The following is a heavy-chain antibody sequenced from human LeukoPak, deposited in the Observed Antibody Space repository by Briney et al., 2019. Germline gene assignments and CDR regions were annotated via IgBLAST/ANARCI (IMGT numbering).Heavy chain of an antibody. CDR1: GYTFTNYE. V-gene: IGHV1-8*01. Sequence: ASVKVTCKASGYTFTNYEINWVRQATGHGLEWMGWMNPNSGDTAYAQKFQGRITMTRSTSITTAYIELSGLRSEDTAVYYCARGLGSYDSSELTWPMISFWGQGTQVTVSS. CDR3: ARGLGSYDSSELTWPMISF. J-gene: IGHJ4*02. D-gene: IGHD3-22*01. CDR2: MNPNSGDT.